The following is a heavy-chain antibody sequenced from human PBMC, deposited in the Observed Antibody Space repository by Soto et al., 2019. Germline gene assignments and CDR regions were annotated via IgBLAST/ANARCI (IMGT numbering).Heavy chain of an antibody. V-gene: IGHV3-53*01. CDR3: AKVPIAVAESNWSDP. CDR2: IYSGGST. Sequence: GGSLRLSCGASGFTVSSNYMSWVRQAPGEGVECVSVIYSGGSTYYADSVKGRFTISRDNSKNTLYLQMNSLRAEDTAVYYCAKVPIAVAESNWSDPWGQGTLVTVSS. D-gene: IGHD6-19*01. CDR1: GFTVSSNY. J-gene: IGHJ5*02.